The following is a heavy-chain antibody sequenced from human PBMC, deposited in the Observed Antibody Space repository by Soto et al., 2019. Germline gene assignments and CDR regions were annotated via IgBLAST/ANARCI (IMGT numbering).Heavy chain of an antibody. V-gene: IGHV2-5*02. CDR2: IYWDDNK. Sequence: QITLKESGPTLVKPTQTLTLTCTFSGFSLSTSGVGVGWIRQPPGKAPEWLALIYWDDNKRYSPSLSSRLTITKNTSKNQVVLTMTTMDPVDTDTYYCAHRREFGELGYWGQGTLVTVSS. CDR1: GFSLSTSGVG. J-gene: IGHJ4*02. CDR3: AHRREFGELGY. D-gene: IGHD3-10*01.